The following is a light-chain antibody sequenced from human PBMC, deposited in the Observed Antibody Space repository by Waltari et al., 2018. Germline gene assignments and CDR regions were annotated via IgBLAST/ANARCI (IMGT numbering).Light chain of an antibody. CDR3: CSYAVSSTWV. CDR2: EVT. V-gene: IGLV2-23*02. Sequence: SPLTQPASVAGSPGQSMTTSCLGSNSDVGSSSLISWYQHHPGRAPKIIIYEVTKRPSGVSNRFSGSKSGNTASLTISGLQAEDEADYYCCSYAVSSTWVFGGGTKMTVL. J-gene: IGLJ3*02. CDR1: NSDVGSSSL.